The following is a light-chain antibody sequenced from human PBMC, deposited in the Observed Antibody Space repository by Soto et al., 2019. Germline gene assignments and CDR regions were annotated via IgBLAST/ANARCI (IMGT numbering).Light chain of an antibody. J-gene: IGKJ1*01. CDR2: DVS. CDR1: QSISSL. V-gene: IGKV1-5*01. CDR3: QQYITDWA. Sequence: DIQMTQSPTTLSASVGDRVTITCRASQSISSLLAWYQQTPGTAPKLLIHDVSSLQGGVPSRFSGGGSGTEFTLTISGLQADYFATYYCQQYITDWAFGQGTKVE.